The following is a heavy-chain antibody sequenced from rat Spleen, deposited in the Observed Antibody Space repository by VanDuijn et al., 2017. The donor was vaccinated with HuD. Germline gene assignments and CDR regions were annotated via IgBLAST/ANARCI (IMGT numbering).Heavy chain of an antibody. CDR2: IDTDGSRT. CDR3: AVAGYGY. CDR1: EFTFSNYY. V-gene: IGHV5-25*01. Sequence: EVQLVESGGGLVQPGRSMKLSCAASEFTFSNYYMAWVRQAPTKGLEWVSSIDTDGSRTYYPDSVRGRFTISRDNAENTAYLQMNSLWSEDTATYYCAVAGYGYWGQGVVVTVSS. J-gene: IGHJ2*01. D-gene: IGHD4-3*01.